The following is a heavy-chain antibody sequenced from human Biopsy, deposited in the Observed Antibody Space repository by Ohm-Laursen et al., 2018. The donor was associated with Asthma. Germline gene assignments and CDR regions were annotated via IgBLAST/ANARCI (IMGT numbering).Heavy chain of an antibody. J-gene: IGHJ4*02. D-gene: IGHD3-22*01. Sequence: SLRLSCAASGFKFDEYTMHWVRQAPGKGLEWVSGISWNSATIGYADSVEGRFTISRDNAKNSVFLHMDSLRPEDTAIYYCAKVRSDWVITESFDYWGQGVLVTVSS. CDR2: ISWNSATI. CDR3: AKVRSDWVITESFDY. V-gene: IGHV3-9*01. CDR1: GFKFDEYT.